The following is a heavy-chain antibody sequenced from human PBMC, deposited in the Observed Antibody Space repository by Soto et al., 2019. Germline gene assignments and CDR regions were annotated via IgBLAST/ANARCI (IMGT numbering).Heavy chain of an antibody. CDR3: PRPPDVPNAPRSRYFFDF. D-gene: IGHD3-9*01. Sequence: SETLSLTCTVSGDSVSSDSYFWTWIRQPPGKGLEWIAYISYTGDTNYNPSLKSRVTISVDMFTNQFSLTLTSVTAADTALSSCPRPPDVPNAPRSRYFFDFWGPGTLVTVSS. CDR2: ISYTGDT. J-gene: IGHJ4*02. CDR1: GDSVSSDSYF. V-gene: IGHV4-61*01.